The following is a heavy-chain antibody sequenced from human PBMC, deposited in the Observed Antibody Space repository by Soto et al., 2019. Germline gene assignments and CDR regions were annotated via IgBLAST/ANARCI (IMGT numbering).Heavy chain of an antibody. J-gene: IGHJ4*02. V-gene: IGHV1-46*01. CDR2: INASGGST. D-gene: IGHD3-22*01. CDR1: GYTFTSYY. CDR3: ARQMIYYDSSGYPQN. Sequence: ASVKVSCKASGYTFTSYYMHWVRQAPGQGLEWMGIINASGGSTSYAQKFQGRVTMTRDTSTSTVYMELSSLRSEDTAVYYCARQMIYYDSSGYPQNWGQGTLVTVSS.